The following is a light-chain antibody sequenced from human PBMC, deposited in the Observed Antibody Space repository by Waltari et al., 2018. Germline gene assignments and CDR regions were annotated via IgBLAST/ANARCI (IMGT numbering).Light chain of an antibody. Sequence: EIVLTQSPGTLSLSPGERATLSCRASQSVGRYLAWYQQKPGQAPRLLIYGASTRATGIPDRFSGSGSGTDFSLIISRLEPEDFAVYFRQKYEALPATFGQGTKVEIK. CDR1: QSVGRY. CDR2: GAS. J-gene: IGKJ1*01. CDR3: QKYEALPAT. V-gene: IGKV3-20*01.